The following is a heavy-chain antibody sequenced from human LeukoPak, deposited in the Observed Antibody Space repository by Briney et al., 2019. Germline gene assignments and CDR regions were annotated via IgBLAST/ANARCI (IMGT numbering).Heavy chain of an antibody. CDR3: AKGDDSSGYSSPTD. V-gene: IGHV3-9*01. J-gene: IGHJ4*02. CDR2: ISWNSGSI. D-gene: IGHD3-22*01. CDR1: GFTFDDYA. Sequence: GRSLRLSCAASGFTFDDYAMHWVRQAPGKGLEWVSSISWNSGSIGYPDSVKGRFTISRDNAKNSLYLQMNSLRAEDTALYYCAKGDDSSGYSSPTDWGQGTLVTVSS.